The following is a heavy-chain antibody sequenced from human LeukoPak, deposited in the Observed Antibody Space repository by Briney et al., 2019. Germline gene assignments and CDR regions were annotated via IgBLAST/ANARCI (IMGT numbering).Heavy chain of an antibody. CDR1: GFTFSSYW. V-gene: IGHV3-74*01. CDR3: ARADWIAAVIDY. D-gene: IGHD6-13*01. Sequence: GGSLRLSCAASGFTFSSYWMHWVRHAPGKGLVWVSRINSDGSSTSYADSVKGRFTISRDNAKNTLYLQMNSLRAEDTAVYYCARADWIAAVIDYWGQGTLVTVSS. CDR2: INSDGSST. J-gene: IGHJ4*02.